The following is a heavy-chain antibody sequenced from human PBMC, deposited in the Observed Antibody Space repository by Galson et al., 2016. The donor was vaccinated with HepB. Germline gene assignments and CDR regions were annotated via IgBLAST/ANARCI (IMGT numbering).Heavy chain of an antibody. CDR3: ARDFLRGGWNLFDY. Sequence: SVKVSCKASGYTFTGYYIHWVRQAPGQGPEWMGWINPSSGDTNYPQRFRGRVTMTRDTSSSTTYMALSRLRSDDTAVYYCARDFLRGGWNLFDYWGQGALVTVSS. J-gene: IGHJ4*02. CDR2: INPSSGDT. V-gene: IGHV1-2*02. D-gene: IGHD1-7*01. CDR1: GYTFTGYY.